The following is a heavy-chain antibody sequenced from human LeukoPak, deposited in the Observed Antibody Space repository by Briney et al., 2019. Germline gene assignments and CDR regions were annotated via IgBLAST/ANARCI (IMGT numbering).Heavy chain of an antibody. V-gene: IGHV3-21*01. CDR2: IGNNGGGI. D-gene: IGHD3-3*01. CDR3: ARDSGPYDFWSGYYTEGPNWFDP. CDR1: GFTFSTYT. Sequence: GGSLRLSCAASGFTFSTYTMYWVRHPPGKRLEWVSIIGNNGGGIHYADSVKGRFTISRDNAKNSLYLQMNSLRAEDTAVYYCARDSGPYDFWSGYYTEGPNWFDPWGQGTLVTVSS. J-gene: IGHJ5*02.